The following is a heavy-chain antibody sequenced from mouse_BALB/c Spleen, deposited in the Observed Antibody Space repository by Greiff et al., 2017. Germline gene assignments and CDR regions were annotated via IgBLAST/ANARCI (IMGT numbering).Heavy chain of an antibody. CDR1: GFTFSSYG. J-gene: IGHJ4*01. CDR2: ISSGGSYT. V-gene: IGHV5-6*01. D-gene: IGHD1-1*01. Sequence: EVMLVESGGDLVKPGGSLKLSCAASGFTFSSYGMSWVRQTPDKRLEWVATISSGGSYTYYPDSVKGRFTISRDNAKNTLYLQMSSLKSEDTAMYYCARQLRYAMDYWGQGTSVTVSS. CDR3: ARQLRYAMDY.